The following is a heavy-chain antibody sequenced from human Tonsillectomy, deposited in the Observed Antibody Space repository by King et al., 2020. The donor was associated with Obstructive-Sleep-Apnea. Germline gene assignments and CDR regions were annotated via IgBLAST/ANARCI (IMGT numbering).Heavy chain of an antibody. V-gene: IGHV4-34*01. CDR3: ARGGTYYYGSGSYLIDY. CDR2: INHSGST. Sequence: VQLQQWGAGLLKPSETLSLTCAVSGGSFSGYYWSWIRQPPGKGLEWIGEINHSGSTNYNPSLKSRVTISVDTSKNQFSLKLSSVTAADTAVYYCARGGTYYYGSGSYLIDYWGQGTLVTVSS. J-gene: IGHJ4*02. CDR1: GGSFSGYY. D-gene: IGHD3-10*01.